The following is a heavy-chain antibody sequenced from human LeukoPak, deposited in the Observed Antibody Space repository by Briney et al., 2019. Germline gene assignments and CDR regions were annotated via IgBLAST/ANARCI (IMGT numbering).Heavy chain of an antibody. Sequence: ASVKVSCKASGYTFTGYYMHWVRQAPGQGLEWMGWINPNSGGTNYAQKFQGRVTMTRDTSISTAYLQWSSLKASDTAMYYCATLSRSDCSSTSCNYYYYMDVWGKGTTVTVSS. V-gene: IGHV1-2*02. CDR2: INPNSGGT. D-gene: IGHD2-2*01. CDR1: GYTFTGYY. J-gene: IGHJ6*03. CDR3: ATLSRSDCSSTSCNYYYYMDV.